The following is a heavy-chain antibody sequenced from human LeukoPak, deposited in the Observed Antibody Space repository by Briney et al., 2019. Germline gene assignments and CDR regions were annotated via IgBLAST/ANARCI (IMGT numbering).Heavy chain of an antibody. V-gene: IGHV4-39*01. CDR3: ARHSRSESGGYENAFDI. Sequence: SETLSLTCTVSGGSISSSSYYWDWIRQSPGKGLEWIGNIYSGGSTYYTPSLKSRVTISVDTSKNQFSLKLSSVTAADTAIYFCARHSRSESGGYENAFDIWGQGTMVTVSS. D-gene: IGHD5-12*01. CDR2: IYSGGST. J-gene: IGHJ3*02. CDR1: GGSISSSSYY.